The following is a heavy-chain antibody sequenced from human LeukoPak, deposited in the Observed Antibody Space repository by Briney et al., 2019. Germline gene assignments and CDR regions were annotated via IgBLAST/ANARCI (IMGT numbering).Heavy chain of an antibody. Sequence: GGSLRLSCAASGFTVSSNYMSWVRQAPGKGLEWVSAIIGSGSSTYYADSVKGRFTISRDNSNNTLYLEMNSLRAEDTALYYCAKIWSGGYFNSWGQGTLVTVSS. D-gene: IGHD3-10*01. J-gene: IGHJ4*02. CDR2: IIGSGSST. CDR1: GFTVSSNY. V-gene: IGHV3-23*01. CDR3: AKIWSGGYFNS.